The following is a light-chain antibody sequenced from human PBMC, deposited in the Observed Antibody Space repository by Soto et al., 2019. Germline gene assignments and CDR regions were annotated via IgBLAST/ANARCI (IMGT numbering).Light chain of an antibody. CDR2: EVN. CDR1: FSDVGRYNS. J-gene: IGLJ1*01. Sequence: QSALTQPASVSGSPGQSITISRTGTFSDVGRYNSVSWYQQRPGKAPKLMIFEVNNRPSGVSNRFSGSKSGNTASLAISGLQTEDEADYYCCSYTTTSAYVFGTGTKVTVL. CDR3: CSYTTTSAYV. V-gene: IGLV2-14*01.